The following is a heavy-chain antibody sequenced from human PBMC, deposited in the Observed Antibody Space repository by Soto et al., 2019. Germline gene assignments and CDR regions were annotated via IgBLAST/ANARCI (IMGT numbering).Heavy chain of an antibody. V-gene: IGHV1-3*01. CDR3: ARYCSSTSCYGAFDI. J-gene: IGHJ3*02. Sequence: ASVKVSCKASGYSITSYPIHWVRQAPGQRLEWMGWINVGNDNTKSSQKFQGRVTITRDTSASTAYMELSSLRSEDTAVYYCARYCSSTSCYGAFDIWGQGTMVTVSS. D-gene: IGHD2-2*01. CDR1: GYSITSYP. CDR2: INVGNDNT.